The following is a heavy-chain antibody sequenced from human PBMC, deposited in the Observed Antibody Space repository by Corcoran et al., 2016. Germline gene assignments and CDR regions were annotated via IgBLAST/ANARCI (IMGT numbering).Heavy chain of an antibody. CDR1: GYTFTSYA. J-gene: IGHJ6*02. CDR3: ATPEDSSSSPDHYYYYYGMDV. D-gene: IGHD6-6*01. V-gene: IGHV1-3*01. CDR2: INAGNGNT. Sequence: QVQLVQSGAEVKKPGASVKVSCKASGYTFTSYAMHWVRQAPGQRLEWMGWINAGNGNTKYSQKFQGRVTITRDTSASTAYMELSSLRSEDTAVYYCATPEDSSSSPDHYYYYYGMDVWGQGTTVTVSS.